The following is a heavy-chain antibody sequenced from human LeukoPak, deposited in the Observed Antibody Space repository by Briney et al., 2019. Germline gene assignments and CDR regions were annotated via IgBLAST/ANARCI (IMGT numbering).Heavy chain of an antibody. CDR1: GGSISSSNW. D-gene: IGHD3-22*01. CDR2: IYHSGST. V-gene: IGHV4-4*02. J-gene: IGHJ4*02. Sequence: SGTLSLTCAVSGGSISSSNWWSWVRQPPGKGLEWIGEIYHSGSTNYNPSLKSRVTISVDKSKNQFSLKLSSVTAADTAVYYCARDSYYYDSSGYPFDYWGQGTLVTVSS. CDR3: ARDSYYYDSSGYPFDY.